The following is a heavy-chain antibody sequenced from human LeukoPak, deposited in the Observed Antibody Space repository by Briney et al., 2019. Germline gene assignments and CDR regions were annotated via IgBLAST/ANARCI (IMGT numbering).Heavy chain of an antibody. J-gene: IGHJ4*02. V-gene: IGHV3-7*03. CDR2: MNQDGTEK. D-gene: IGHD4-17*01. Sequence: GGSLRLSCAASGFTFNTYWMNWVRQAPGERLEWVASMNQDGTEKYYVDSVKGRFTISRDNSKNTLYLQMNSLRAEDTAIYYCAKNGGYYHDYFDYWGQGTLVTVPS. CDR1: GFTFNTYW. CDR3: AKNGGYYHDYFDY.